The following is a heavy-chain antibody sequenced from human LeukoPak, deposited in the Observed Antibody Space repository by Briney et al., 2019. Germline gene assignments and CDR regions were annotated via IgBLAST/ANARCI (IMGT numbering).Heavy chain of an antibody. Sequence: ASVKVSCKASGYTFTSYGISWVRQAPGQGLEWMGWISAYNGNTNYAQKLQGRVTMTTDTSTSTAYMELRSLRSDDTAVYYCARNQMYYDFWSGYNPRWVFDYWGQGTLVTVSS. CDR2: ISAYNGNT. CDR3: ARNQMYYDFWSGYNPRWVFDY. J-gene: IGHJ4*02. CDR1: GYTFTSYG. V-gene: IGHV1-18*01. D-gene: IGHD3-3*01.